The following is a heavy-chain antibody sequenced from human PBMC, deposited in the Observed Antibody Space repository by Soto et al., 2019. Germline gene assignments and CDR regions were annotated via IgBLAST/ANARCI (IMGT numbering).Heavy chain of an antibody. CDR1: GASISSYH. V-gene: IGHV4-59*01. CDR3: ARERGGGYYNDAFDI. Sequence: QVQLQESGPGLVKPSETLSLTCTVSGASISSYHWSWIRQPPGKGLECIGYIRNSGSTNYNPSLQRRVTISVDTSRNQFSLTLSSVTAADTAVYYCARERGGGYYNDAFDIWGQGTMVTVSS. D-gene: IGHD3-22*01. CDR2: IRNSGST. J-gene: IGHJ3*02.